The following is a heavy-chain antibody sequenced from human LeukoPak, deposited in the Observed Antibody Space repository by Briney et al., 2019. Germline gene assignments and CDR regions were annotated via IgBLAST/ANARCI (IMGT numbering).Heavy chain of an antibody. CDR2: IKEDGSEK. CDR3: VKVSIAVAGSDY. V-gene: IGHV3-7*01. Sequence: PGGSLRLSCAASGFIFSNYWLTWVRQAPGKGLEWVANIKEDGSEKYYLDSVSGRFTISRDNAKNSLCLQMNSLRAEDTAVYYCVKVSIAVAGSDYWGQGTLVTVFS. J-gene: IGHJ4*02. CDR1: GFIFSNYW. D-gene: IGHD6-13*01.